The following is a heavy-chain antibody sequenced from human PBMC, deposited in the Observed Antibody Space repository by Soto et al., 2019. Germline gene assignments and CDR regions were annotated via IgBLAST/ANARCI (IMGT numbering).Heavy chain of an antibody. CDR2: VYSSGST. Sequence: TLSLTCTVSGDSITSYNWNWLRQPAGKALEWIGYVYSSGSTNYNPSLKSRVTISVDTSRNQFSLKVNSVTAADTAMYYCARRAVVAVTGSLDNWLDPWGQGILVTVSS. CDR1: GDSITSYN. CDR3: ARRAVVAVTGSLDNWLDP. D-gene: IGHD2-21*01. V-gene: IGHV4-59*01. J-gene: IGHJ5*02.